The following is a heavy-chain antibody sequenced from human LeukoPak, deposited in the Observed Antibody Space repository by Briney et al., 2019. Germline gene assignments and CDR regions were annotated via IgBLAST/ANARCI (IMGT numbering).Heavy chain of an antibody. V-gene: IGHV3-30*04. CDR3: TRDLTGHYSIDY. Sequence: GGSLRLSCAASGFTFSTYAIHWVRQAPGKGLEWVAFISNNGRNKDYADSVKGRFTISRDNSKNTLYLQVNSLRPDDTAVYFCTRDLTGHYSIDYWGQGTLVTVSS. CDR2: ISNNGRNK. D-gene: IGHD3-22*01. CDR1: GFTFSTYA. J-gene: IGHJ4*02.